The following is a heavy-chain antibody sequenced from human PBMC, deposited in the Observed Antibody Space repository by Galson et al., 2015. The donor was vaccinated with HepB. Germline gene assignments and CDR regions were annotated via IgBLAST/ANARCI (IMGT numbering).Heavy chain of an antibody. Sequence: SVKVSCKASGGSFSRLAISWVRQARGQGLEWVGGIIPLFGKVNYAEKFQGRVTLTADESTTTAYMELNSLASEDTAVYCCAREWGHGGVVVPAATGVLWRFDPWGQGTLVTVSS. D-gene: IGHD2-21*02. CDR1: GGSFSRLA. CDR3: AREWGHGGVVVPAATGVLWRFDP. J-gene: IGHJ5*02. CDR2: IIPLFGKV. V-gene: IGHV1-69*13.